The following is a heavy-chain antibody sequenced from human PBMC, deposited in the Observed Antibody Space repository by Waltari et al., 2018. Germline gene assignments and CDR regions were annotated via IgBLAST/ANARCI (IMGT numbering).Heavy chain of an antibody. J-gene: IGHJ3*02. V-gene: IGHV4-31*03. CDR3: AGVGRSGEAFDI. CDR1: GGSISSGGYY. D-gene: IGHD3-10*01. CDR2: IYYSGIT. Sequence: QVQLQESGPGLVKPSQTLSLTCTVSGGSISSGGYYWSWIRQHPGKGLEWIGYIYYSGITYYTPPLKSRVTTAVATSKNQFSLKRGAVAAANTAVYYCAGVGRSGEAFDIWGQGTMVTVSS.